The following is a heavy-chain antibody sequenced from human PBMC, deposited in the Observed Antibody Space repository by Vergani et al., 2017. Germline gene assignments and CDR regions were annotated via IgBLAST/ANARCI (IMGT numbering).Heavy chain of an antibody. Sequence: QVQLVQSGAEVKKPGASVKVSCKASGYTFTSYAMHWVRQAPGQRLEWMGWINAGNGNTKYSQKFQGRVTITRDTSASTAYMELSSLRSEDMAVYYCARDGAYSSGWPHYFDYWGQGTLVTVSS. J-gene: IGHJ4*02. CDR1: GYTFTSYA. CDR2: INAGNGNT. D-gene: IGHD6-19*01. V-gene: IGHV1-3*01. CDR3: ARDGAYSSGWPHYFDY.